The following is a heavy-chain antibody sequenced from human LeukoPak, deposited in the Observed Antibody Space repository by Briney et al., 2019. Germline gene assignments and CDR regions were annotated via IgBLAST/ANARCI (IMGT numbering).Heavy chain of an antibody. J-gene: IGHJ4*02. CDR3: ARGPSLRYFDWLLPNDY. Sequence: ASVKVSCKASGYTFTSYGISWVRQAPGQGLEWMEWISAYNGNTNYAQKLQGRVTMTTDTSTSTAYMELRSLRSDDTAVYYCARGPSLRYFDWLLPNDYWGQGTLVTVSS. D-gene: IGHD3-9*01. CDR1: GYTFTSYG. V-gene: IGHV1-18*01. CDR2: ISAYNGNT.